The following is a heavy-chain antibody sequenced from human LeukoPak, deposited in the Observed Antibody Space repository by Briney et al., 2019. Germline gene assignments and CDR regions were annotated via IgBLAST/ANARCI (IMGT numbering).Heavy chain of an antibody. Sequence: SETLSLTCAVYGGSFSGYYWSWIRQPPGKGLEWIGEINHSGSTNYNPSLKSRVTISVDTSKNQFSLKLSSVTAADTAVYYCARGGRRITMIVVVDTRGPYFDYWGQGTLVTVPS. CDR2: INHSGST. CDR1: GGSFSGYY. V-gene: IGHV4-34*01. J-gene: IGHJ4*02. CDR3: ARGGRRITMIVVVDTRGPYFDY. D-gene: IGHD3-22*01.